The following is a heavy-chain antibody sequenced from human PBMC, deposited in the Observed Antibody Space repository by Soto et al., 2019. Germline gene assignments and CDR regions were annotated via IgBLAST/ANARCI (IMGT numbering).Heavy chain of an antibody. D-gene: IGHD3-22*01. Sequence: QVQLVQSGAEVKKPGSSVKVSCKASGGTFSSYAISWVRQAPGQGLEWMGGIIPIFGTANYAQKFQGRVTITADESTSTAYMELSSLRSEDTAVYYCARDRDYYYDSSGYLAIWGQGTMVTVSS. V-gene: IGHV1-69*12. CDR1: GGTFSSYA. J-gene: IGHJ3*02. CDR3: ARDRDYYYDSSGYLAI. CDR2: IIPIFGTA.